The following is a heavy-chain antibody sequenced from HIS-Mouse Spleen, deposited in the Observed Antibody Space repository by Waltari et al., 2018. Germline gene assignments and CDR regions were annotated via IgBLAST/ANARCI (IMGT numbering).Heavy chain of an antibody. CDR2: IYWDDDK. D-gene: IGHD6-6*01. V-gene: IGHV2-5*02. CDR1: GFSLSTSGVG. CDR3: ARVIAARPGSLFDY. J-gene: IGHJ4*02. Sequence: QITLKESGPTLVKPTQTLPLTCTFSGFSLSTSGVGVGWIRQPPGKALEWLALIYWDDDKRYSPSLKSRLTITKDTSKNQVVLTMTNMDPVDTATYYCARVIAARPGSLFDYWGQGTLVTVSS.